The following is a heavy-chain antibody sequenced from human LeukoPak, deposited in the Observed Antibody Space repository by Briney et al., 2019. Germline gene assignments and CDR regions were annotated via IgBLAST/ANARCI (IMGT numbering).Heavy chain of an antibody. J-gene: IGHJ4*02. Sequence: SETLSLTCAVYGGSFSGYYWSWIRQPPGKGLEWIGEIDHSGSTNYNPSLKSRVTISVDTSKNQFSLKLSSVTAADTAVYYCARGRPFFDYWGQGTLVTVSS. CDR3: ARGRPFFDY. V-gene: IGHV4-34*01. CDR1: GGSFSGYY. CDR2: IDHSGST.